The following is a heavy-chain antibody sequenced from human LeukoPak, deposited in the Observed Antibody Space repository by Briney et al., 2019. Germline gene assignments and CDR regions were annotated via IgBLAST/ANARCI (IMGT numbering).Heavy chain of an antibody. CDR3: ARETTVVTPGRSDVFDI. CDR1: GGSISSHY. J-gene: IGHJ3*02. Sequence: SETLSLTCTVSGGSISSHYWNWIRQPPGKGLEWIGYIYYSVSTNYNPSLKSRVTISVDTSKNQFSLKLSSVTAADTAVYYCARETTVVTPGRSDVFDIWGQGTMVTVSS. CDR2: IYYSVST. D-gene: IGHD4-23*01. V-gene: IGHV4-59*11.